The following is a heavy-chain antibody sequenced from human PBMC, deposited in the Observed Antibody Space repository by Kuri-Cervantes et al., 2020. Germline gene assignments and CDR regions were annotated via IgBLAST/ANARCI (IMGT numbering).Heavy chain of an antibody. CDR3: ARGGDGYKIFDY. V-gene: IGHV4-34*01. CDR2: INHSGST. CDR1: GGSFRGYY. J-gene: IGHJ4*02. Sequence: GSLRLSCAVYGGSFRGYYWSWIRQPPGKGLEWIGEINHSGSTNYNPSLKSRVTISVDTSKSQFSLKLSSVTAADTAVYYCARGGDGYKIFDYWGQGTLVTVSS. D-gene: IGHD5-24*01.